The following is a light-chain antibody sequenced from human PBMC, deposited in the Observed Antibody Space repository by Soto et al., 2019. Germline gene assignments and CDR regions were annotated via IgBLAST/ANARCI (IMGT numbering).Light chain of an antibody. V-gene: IGKV1-5*01. CDR2: DAS. CDR1: EKINKW. J-gene: IGKJ1*01. Sequence: DFQMTQSTSTMSASLGDRVTITRRASEKINKWLAWYQQKPGKAQKLLISDASSLESGVPSRFSGSGSGTEFTITISSLQPDDFATYYCQQCNSYSRTVGPGTKVEIK. CDR3: QQCNSYSRT.